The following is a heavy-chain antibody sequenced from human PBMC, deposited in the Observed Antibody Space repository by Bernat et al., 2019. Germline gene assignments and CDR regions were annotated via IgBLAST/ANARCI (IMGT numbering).Heavy chain of an antibody. Sequence: QVQLVQSGAEVKKPGASVKVSCKASGYTFTSYAMHWVRQAPGQRLEWMGWNNAGNGNTKYSQKFQGRVTIPRDTSASTAYMGLSSLRSEDTAVYYCARRPHGSGKLTQNYYYYYMDVWGKGTTVTVSS. J-gene: IGHJ6*03. CDR1: GYTFTSYA. CDR2: NNAGNGNT. V-gene: IGHV1-3*01. CDR3: ARRPHGSGKLTQNYYYYYMDV. D-gene: IGHD3-10*01.